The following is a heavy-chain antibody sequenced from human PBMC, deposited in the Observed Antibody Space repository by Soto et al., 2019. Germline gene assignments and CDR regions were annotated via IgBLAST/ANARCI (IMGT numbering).Heavy chain of an antibody. Sequence: EVQLVESGGGLVQPGGSLRLSCAASGFSISDCSMNWVRRAPGKGLEWISYISTNNDAIYYADSVKGSFTISRDNTKTSLYLPMNSLRAEDTALYYCASALGSRRSGSYPSYWDQGTLVTVSS. V-gene: IGHV3-48*01. CDR3: ASALGSRRSGSYPSY. CDR2: ISTNNDAI. D-gene: IGHD3-10*01. CDR1: GFSISDCS. J-gene: IGHJ1*01.